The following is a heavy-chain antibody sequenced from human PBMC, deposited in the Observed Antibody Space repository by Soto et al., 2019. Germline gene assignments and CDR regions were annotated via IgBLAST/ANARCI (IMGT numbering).Heavy chain of an antibody. CDR1: GDSMSSSDYY. J-gene: IGHJ4*02. CDR2: IYYSGST. CDR3: ARRTVNIRTFYSGLKTHCFEY. V-gene: IGHV4-39*01. D-gene: IGHD6-19*01. Sequence: SETLSLTCAVSGDSMSSSDYYWGLIRQPPGKGLEWIGSIYYSGSTYYNPSLQSRVAISVDTSKNQFSLKLKSVTAADTAIYYCARRTVNIRTFYSGLKTHCFEYWGQGGPVTVSS.